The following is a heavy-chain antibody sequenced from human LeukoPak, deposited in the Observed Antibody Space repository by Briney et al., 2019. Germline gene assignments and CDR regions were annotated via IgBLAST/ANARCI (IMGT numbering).Heavy chain of an antibody. V-gene: IGHV4-39*01. CDR1: GVSISSSNSY. CDR2: IYYSGNT. D-gene: IGHD6-19*01. J-gene: IGHJ4*02. Sequence: PSETLSLTCTVSGVSISSSNSYWGWIRQPPGKGLEWIGSIYYSGNTYYNASLKSQVSISIDTSKNQFSLRLTSVTAADTAVYYCARAKGGWDRFDYWGQGTLVTVSS. CDR3: ARAKGGWDRFDY.